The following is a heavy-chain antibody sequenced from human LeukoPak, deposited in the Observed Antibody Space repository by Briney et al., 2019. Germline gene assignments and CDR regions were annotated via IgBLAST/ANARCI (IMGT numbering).Heavy chain of an antibody. CDR3: ARRDVDTAMAARFDY. D-gene: IGHD5-18*01. J-gene: IGHJ4*02. CDR1: GYSFTNYW. Sequence: GESLKISCRGSGYSFTNYWIGWVRQMPGKGLEWVLIIYPGDSDNRYSPSFQGPVTISADKTISTAYLQWSSLKASDTAMYYCARRDVDTAMAARFDYWGQGTLVTVSS. CDR2: IYPGDSDN. V-gene: IGHV5-51*01.